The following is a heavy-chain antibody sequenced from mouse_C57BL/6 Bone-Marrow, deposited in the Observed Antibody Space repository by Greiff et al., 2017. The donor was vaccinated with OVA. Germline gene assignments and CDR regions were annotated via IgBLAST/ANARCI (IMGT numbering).Heavy chain of an antibody. V-gene: IGHV7-3*01. D-gene: IGHD2-4*01. CDR1: GFTFTDYY. CDR3: ARYLYDYDGPYYAMDY. Sequence: EVKVVESGGGLVQPGGSLSLSCAASGFTFTDYYMSWVRQPPGKALEWLGFIRNKANGYTTEYSASVKGRFTISRDNSQSILYLQMNALRAEDSATYYCARYLYDYDGPYYAMDYWGQGTSVTVSS. CDR2: IRNKANGYTT. J-gene: IGHJ4*01.